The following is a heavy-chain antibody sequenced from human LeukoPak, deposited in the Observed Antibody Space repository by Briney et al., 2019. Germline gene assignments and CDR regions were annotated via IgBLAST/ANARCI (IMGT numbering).Heavy chain of an antibody. CDR1: GGTFSSYA. V-gene: IGHV1-69*13. J-gene: IGHJ3*02. D-gene: IGHD2-15*01. Sequence: SVKVSCKASGGTFSSYAISWVRQAPGQGLEWMGGIIPIFGTANYAQKFQGRVTITADESTSTAYMELSSLRSEDTAVCYCARVLSVSGGGAFDIWGQGTMVTVSS. CDR2: IIPIFGTA. CDR3: ARVLSVSGGGAFDI.